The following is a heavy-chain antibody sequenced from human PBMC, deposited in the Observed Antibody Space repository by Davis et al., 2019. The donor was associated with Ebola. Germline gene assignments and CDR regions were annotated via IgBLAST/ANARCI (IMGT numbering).Heavy chain of an antibody. CDR2: IIPIFGTA. V-gene: IGHV1-69*06. J-gene: IGHJ4*02. CDR1: GYTFTYRY. CDR3: ARAGYYYDSSGYGFDY. D-gene: IGHD3-22*01. Sequence: SVKVSCKASGYTFTYRYLHWVRQAPGQGLEWMGGIIPIFGTANYAQKFQGRVTITADKSTRTAYMELSSLRSEDTAVYYCARAGYYYDSSGYGFDYWGQGTLVTVSS.